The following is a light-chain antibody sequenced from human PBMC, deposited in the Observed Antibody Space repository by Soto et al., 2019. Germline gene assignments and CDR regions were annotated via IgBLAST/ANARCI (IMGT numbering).Light chain of an antibody. Sequence: QSALTQPASVSGSPGQSITISCTGTSSDVGGYNYVSWYQQHPGKAPKLMIYGVTNRPSGVSNRFSGSKSANTASLTISGLQAADEADYYCSSYTSSSTLSVVFGGGTKLTVL. CDR3: SSYTSSSTLSVV. V-gene: IGLV2-14*01. CDR1: SSDVGGYNY. CDR2: GVT. J-gene: IGLJ2*01.